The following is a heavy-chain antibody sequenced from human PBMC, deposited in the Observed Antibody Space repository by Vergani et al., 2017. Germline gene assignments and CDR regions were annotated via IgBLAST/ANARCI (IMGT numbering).Heavy chain of an antibody. V-gene: IGHV4-4*03. Sequence: QVQLQESGPGLVKPPGTLSLTCAVSGGSISGTNWWSWVRQSPGKGLEWIGEIYHSGSTNYNPSLKSRVTISFETPKNQFSLRLTSVTAADTAVYYCASKRGACRAAYCHSYDFWGPGTLVGVSS. J-gene: IGHJ4*02. CDR3: ASKRGACRAAYCHSYDF. D-gene: IGHD2-15*01. CDR1: GGSISGTNW. CDR2: IYHSGST.